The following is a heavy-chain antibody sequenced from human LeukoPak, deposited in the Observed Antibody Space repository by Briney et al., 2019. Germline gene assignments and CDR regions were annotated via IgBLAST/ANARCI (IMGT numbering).Heavy chain of an antibody. V-gene: IGHV5-51*01. CDR1: GYSFTSYW. D-gene: IGHD1-14*01. CDR2: IYPGDSDT. J-gene: IGHJ3*02. CDR3: ARHEWGITNAFDI. Sequence: GESLKISCKGSGYSFTSYWIGWVRQMPGKGLEWMGIIYPGDSDTKYSPSFQGQVTISADKSISTAYLQWSSLKASDTAMYYCARHEWGITNAFDIWGQGTMVTVSS.